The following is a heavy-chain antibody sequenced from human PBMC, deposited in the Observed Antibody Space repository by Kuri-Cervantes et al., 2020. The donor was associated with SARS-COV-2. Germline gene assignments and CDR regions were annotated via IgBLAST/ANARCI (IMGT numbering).Heavy chain of an antibody. D-gene: IGHD3-10*01. CDR3: TSSMGVRGVMGGFDY. CDR1: GFLFSASA. J-gene: IGHJ4*02. CDR2: VRGKANYYAT. Sequence: GESLKISCEVSGFLFSASAIHWVRQASGKGLEWVGRVRGKANYYATAYAASVKGRFTISRDDLKNMAYLQMNSLRSEDTAVYYCTSSMGVRGVMGGFDYWGQGTLVTVSS. V-gene: IGHV3-73*01.